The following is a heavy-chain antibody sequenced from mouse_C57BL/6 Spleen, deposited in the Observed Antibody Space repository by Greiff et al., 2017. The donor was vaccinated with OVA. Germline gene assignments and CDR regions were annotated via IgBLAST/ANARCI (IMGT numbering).Heavy chain of an antibody. V-gene: IGHV1-64*01. CDR2: IHPNSGST. CDR1: GYTFTSYW. J-gene: IGHJ3*01. D-gene: IGHD2-2*01. Sequence: QVHVKQPGAELVKPGASVKLSCKASGYTFTSYWMHWVKQRPGQGLEWIGMIHPNSGSTNYNEKFKSKATLTVDKSSSTAYMQLSSLTSEDSAVYYCARSGGSMVTTAFAYWGQGTLVTVSA. CDR3: ARSGGSMVTTAFAY.